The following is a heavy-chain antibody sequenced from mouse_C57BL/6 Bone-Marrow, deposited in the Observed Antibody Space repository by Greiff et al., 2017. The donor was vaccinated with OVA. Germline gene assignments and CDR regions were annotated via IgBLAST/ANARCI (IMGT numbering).Heavy chain of an antibody. D-gene: IGHD1-1*01. CDR1: GYTFTSYW. CDR2: INPSNGGT. J-gene: IGHJ1*03. V-gene: IGHV1-53*01. Sequence: QVQLKQPGTELVKPGASVKLSCKASGYTFTSYWMHWVKQRPGQGLEWIGNINPSNGGTNYNEKFKSKATLTVDKSSSTAYMQLSSLTSEDSEVYYCARSGPFYYGSSDWYFDVWGTGTTVTVSS. CDR3: ARSGPFYYGSSDWYFDV.